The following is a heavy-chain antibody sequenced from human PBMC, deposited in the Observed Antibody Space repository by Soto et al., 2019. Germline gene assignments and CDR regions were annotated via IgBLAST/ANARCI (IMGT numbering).Heavy chain of an antibody. V-gene: IGHV4-39*01. Sequence: QLQLQESGPGLVKPSETLSLTCTVSCGSISSSSYYWGWIRQPPGKGVGWIGSIYYSGRTYYNPSPKTRVTISVDTSKNQFSLKLSSVTAADTAVYYCAREQYSDFWSGVDYMDVWGKGTTVTVSS. CDR3: AREQYSDFWSGVDYMDV. CDR2: IYYSGRT. J-gene: IGHJ6*03. CDR1: CGSISSSSYY. D-gene: IGHD3-3*01.